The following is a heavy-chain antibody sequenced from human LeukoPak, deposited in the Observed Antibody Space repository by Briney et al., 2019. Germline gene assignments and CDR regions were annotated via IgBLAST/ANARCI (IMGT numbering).Heavy chain of an antibody. Sequence: ASVKVSCKASGYTFTSYDINWVRQATGQGLEWMGWMNPNSGNTGYAQKFLGRVTMTRNTSISTAYMELSSLRSEDTAVYYCARVPEQWLVGLWFDPWGQGTLVTVSS. CDR3: ARVPEQWLVGLWFDP. CDR1: GYTFTSYD. CDR2: MNPNSGNT. D-gene: IGHD6-19*01. J-gene: IGHJ5*02. V-gene: IGHV1-8*01.